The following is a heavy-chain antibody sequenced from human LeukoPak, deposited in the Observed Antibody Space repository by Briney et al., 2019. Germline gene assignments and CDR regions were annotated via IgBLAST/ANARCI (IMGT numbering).Heavy chain of an antibody. J-gene: IGHJ3*02. CDR3: ARRFVGYDSSWGASDI. V-gene: IGHV4-59*08. D-gene: IGHD3-22*01. Sequence: SETLSLTCTVSGGSISGYYWSWIRQPPGKGLEWIGHIYYSGSTNYSPSLKSRVTMSVDTSKNQFSLRLTSVTAADTAVYYCARRFVGYDSSWGASDIWGQGTMVTVSS. CDR2: IYYSGST. CDR1: GGSISGYY.